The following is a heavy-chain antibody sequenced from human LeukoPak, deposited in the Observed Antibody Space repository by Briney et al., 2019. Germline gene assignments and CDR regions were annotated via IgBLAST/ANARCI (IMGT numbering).Heavy chain of an antibody. Sequence: GESLKISCKGSGYSFTSYWISWVRQMPAKGLEWMGRIDPGDSYVKYSPSFQGHVTISADESISTAYLHWSSLEASDTAMYYCARHVDPVVVTSSFDSWGQGTLVTVSS. D-gene: IGHD3-22*01. V-gene: IGHV5-10-1*01. CDR1: GYSFTSYW. CDR2: IDPGDSYV. CDR3: ARHVDPVVVTSSFDS. J-gene: IGHJ4*02.